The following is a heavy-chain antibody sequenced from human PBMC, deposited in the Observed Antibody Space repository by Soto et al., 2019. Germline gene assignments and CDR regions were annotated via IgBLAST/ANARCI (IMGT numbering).Heavy chain of an antibody. CDR2: ISAYNGNT. J-gene: IGHJ6*03. D-gene: IGHD2-15*01. CDR3: ARRILVPYYYYYYMDV. Sequence: ASVKVSCKASGYTFTSYGISWVRQAPGQGLEWMGWISAYNGNTNYAQKLQGRVTMTTDTSTSTAYMELRSLRSDDTAVYYCARRILVPYYYYYYMDVWGKGTTVTVSS. CDR1: GYTFTSYG. V-gene: IGHV1-18*01.